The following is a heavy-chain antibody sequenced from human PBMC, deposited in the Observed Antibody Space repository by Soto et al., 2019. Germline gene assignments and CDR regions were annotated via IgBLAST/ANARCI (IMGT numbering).Heavy chain of an antibody. CDR2: ISGSGGST. V-gene: IGHV3-53*02. Sequence: EVQLVETGGGLIQPGGSLRLSCAASGFTVSSNYMSWVRQAPGKGLEWVSVISGSGGSTYYADSVKGRFTISRDNSKNTLYLQMNSLRAEDTAVYYCASDSSGWYYFDYWGQGTLVTVSS. CDR3: ASDSSGWYYFDY. J-gene: IGHJ4*02. D-gene: IGHD6-19*01. CDR1: GFTVSSNY.